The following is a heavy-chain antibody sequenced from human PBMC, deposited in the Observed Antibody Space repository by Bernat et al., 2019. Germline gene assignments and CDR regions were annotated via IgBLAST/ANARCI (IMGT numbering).Heavy chain of an antibody. V-gene: IGHV3-30*18. J-gene: IGHJ6*02. D-gene: IGHD3-3*01. Sequence: QVQLVESGGGVVQPGRSLRLSCAASGFTFSSYGMHWVRQAPGKGLEWVAVISYDGSNKYYADSVKGRFTISRDNSKNTLYLQMNSLRAEDTAVYYCAKDLSPIFGVVINTYYYYGMDVRGQGATVTVSS. CDR1: GFTFSSYG. CDR3: AKDLSPIFGVVINTYYYYGMDV. CDR2: ISYDGSNK.